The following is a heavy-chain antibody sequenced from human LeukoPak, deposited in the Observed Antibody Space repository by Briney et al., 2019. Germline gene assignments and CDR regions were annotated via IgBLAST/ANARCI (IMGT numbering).Heavy chain of an antibody. Sequence: ASVKISCKASGYTFTSYAIDWVRQAPGQRLEWMGWIEAGNGNTKYSQKFQGRVTITRDTSASTAYMELSSLRSEDTAVYYCAREGDYGSYYYGMDVWGKGTTVTVSS. CDR2: IEAGNGNT. CDR1: GYTFTSYA. CDR3: AREGDYGSYYYGMDV. J-gene: IGHJ6*04. V-gene: IGHV1-3*01. D-gene: IGHD4/OR15-4a*01.